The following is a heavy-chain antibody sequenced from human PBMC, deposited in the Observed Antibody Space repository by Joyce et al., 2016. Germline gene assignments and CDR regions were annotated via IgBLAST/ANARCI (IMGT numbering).Heavy chain of an antibody. D-gene: IGHD6-19*01. CDR3: VGGRGWLFDF. V-gene: IGHV3-7*01. CDR1: GLTLSNYW. CDR2: IRQDGSDI. J-gene: IGHJ4*02. Sequence: EVQLVASGGALVQPGGSRSLSCSASGLTLSNYWMNWVRQAPGKGLEWVAIIRQDGSDIYYSDSVRGRCTISRDNVKNSVHLQMNSLRDDDTAIYYCVGGRGWLFDFWGQGTLVTVSS.